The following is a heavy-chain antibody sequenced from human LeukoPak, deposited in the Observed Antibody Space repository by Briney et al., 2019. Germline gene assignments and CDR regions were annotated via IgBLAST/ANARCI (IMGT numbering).Heavy chain of an antibody. Sequence: PSETLSLTCTVSGGSISSGDYYWSWIRQPPGKGLEWIGYIYYSGSTYYNPSLKSRVTISVDTSKNQFSLKLSSVTAADTAVYYCARENIDDAFDIWGQGTMVTVSP. CDR3: ARENIDDAFDI. V-gene: IGHV4-30-4*02. CDR2: IYYSGST. J-gene: IGHJ3*02. CDR1: GGSISSGDYY. D-gene: IGHD2/OR15-2a*01.